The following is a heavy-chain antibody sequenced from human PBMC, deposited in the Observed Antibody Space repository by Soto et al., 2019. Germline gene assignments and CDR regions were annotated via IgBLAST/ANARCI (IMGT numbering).Heavy chain of an antibody. CDR2: INHSGST. CDR3: ARSRIAVAGSNWFDP. J-gene: IGHJ5*02. Sequence: PSETLSLTCAVYGGSFSGYYWSWIRQPPGKGLEWIGEINHSGSTNYNPSLKSRVTISVDTSKNQFSLKLSSVTAADTAVYYCARSRIAVAGSNWFDPWGQGTLVTVSS. D-gene: IGHD6-19*01. V-gene: IGHV4-34*01. CDR1: GGSFSGYY.